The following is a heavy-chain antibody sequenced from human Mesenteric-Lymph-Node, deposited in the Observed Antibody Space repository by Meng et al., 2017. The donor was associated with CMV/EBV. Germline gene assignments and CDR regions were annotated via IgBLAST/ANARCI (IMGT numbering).Heavy chain of an antibody. Sequence: SETLXLTCTVSGGSISSYYWSWIRQPPGKGLEYIGYIYYSGSTNYNPSLKSRVTISVDTSKNQFSLKLSSVTAADTAVYYCARAMITFGGVIVDFDAFDIWGQGTMVTVSS. CDR2: IYYSGST. D-gene: IGHD3-16*02. V-gene: IGHV4-59*01. CDR3: ARAMITFGGVIVDFDAFDI. J-gene: IGHJ3*02. CDR1: GGSISSYY.